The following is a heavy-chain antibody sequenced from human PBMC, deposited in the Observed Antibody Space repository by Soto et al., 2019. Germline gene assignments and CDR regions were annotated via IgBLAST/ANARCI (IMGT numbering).Heavy chain of an antibody. D-gene: IGHD3-22*01. V-gene: IGHV4-59*01. CDR1: GGSISSYY. J-gene: IGHJ4*02. CDR2: IYYSGST. Sequence: SETLSLTCTVSGGSISSYYWSWIRQPPGKGLEWIGYIYYSGSTYYNPSLKSRVTISVDTSKNQFSLKLSSVTAADTAVYYCAREEGYDGSYSYWGQGTLVTVSS. CDR3: AREEGYDGSYSY.